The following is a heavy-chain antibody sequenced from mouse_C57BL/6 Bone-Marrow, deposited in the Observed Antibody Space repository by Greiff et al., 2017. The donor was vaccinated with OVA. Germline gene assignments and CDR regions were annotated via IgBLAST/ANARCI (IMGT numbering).Heavy chain of an antibody. CDR2: IYPGSGNT. D-gene: IGHD2-5*01. V-gene: IGHV1-76*01. J-gene: IGHJ4*01. Sequence: QVQLQQSGAELVRPGASVKLSCKASGYTFTDYYINWVKQRPGQGLEWIARIYPGSGNTYYNEKFKGKATLTAEKSSSTAYMQLSSLTSEDSAVYFCARGRSNYPYAMDYWGQGTSVTVSS. CDR3: ARGRSNYPYAMDY. CDR1: GYTFTDYY.